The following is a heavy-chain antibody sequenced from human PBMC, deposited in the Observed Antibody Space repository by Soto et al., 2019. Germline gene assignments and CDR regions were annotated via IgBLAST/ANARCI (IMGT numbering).Heavy chain of an antibody. CDR3: AKTDYGSGAYLI. J-gene: IGHJ4*02. CDR2: IYYSENA. V-gene: IGHV4-30-4*01. CDR1: GDSISSVFYY. D-gene: IGHD3-10*01. Sequence: QVQLQESGPRLVKPSQTLSLTCTVSGDSISSVFYYWSWIRQPPGKGLEWIGYIYYSENAYYNPSLKSRVSMSVDTSKNQFSLRLTSVTSADTAVYYCAKTDYGSGAYLIWGQGTLVPVSS.